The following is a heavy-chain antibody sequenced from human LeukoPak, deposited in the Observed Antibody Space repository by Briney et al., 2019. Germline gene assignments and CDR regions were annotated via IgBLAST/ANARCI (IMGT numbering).Heavy chain of an antibody. CDR2: INDSGST. D-gene: IGHD4-23*01. V-gene: IGHV4-34*01. Sequence: PETLSLTCAVYGGSFSGYYWSWIRQPPGKGLEWIGEINDSGSTNYNPSLKSRVTISVDTSKNQFSLKLSSVTAADTAVYYCARHRWPHAFDIWGQGTMVTVSS. J-gene: IGHJ3*02. CDR3: ARHRWPHAFDI. CDR1: GGSFSGYY.